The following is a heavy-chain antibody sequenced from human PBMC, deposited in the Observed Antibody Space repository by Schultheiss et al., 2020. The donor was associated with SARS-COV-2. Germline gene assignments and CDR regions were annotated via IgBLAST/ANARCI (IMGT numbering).Heavy chain of an antibody. CDR1: GGSISSGGYY. J-gene: IGHJ5*02. D-gene: IGHD3-10*01. CDR3: ARDQAAVLGGSRGWFDP. V-gene: IGHV4-31*03. Sequence: SETLSLTCTVSGGSISSGGYYWGWIRQHPGKGLEWIGYIFYSGSTYYNPSLKSRVTISLDTSKNQFSLKVSSVTAADTAVYYCARDQAAVLGGSRGWFDPWGQGTLVTVSS. CDR2: IFYSGST.